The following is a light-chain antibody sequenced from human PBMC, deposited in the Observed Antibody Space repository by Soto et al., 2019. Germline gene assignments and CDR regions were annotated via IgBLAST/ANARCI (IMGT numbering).Light chain of an antibody. CDR3: QEYNSYSRT. CDR2: DAS. Sequence: GDRVTITCRASQSISSWLAWYQQKPGKAPKLLVYDASSLESGVPSRFSGSGSGTECTLTISSLQPDDFATYHCQEYNSYSRTLGQGTKVDIK. V-gene: IGKV1-5*01. J-gene: IGKJ1*01. CDR1: QSISSW.